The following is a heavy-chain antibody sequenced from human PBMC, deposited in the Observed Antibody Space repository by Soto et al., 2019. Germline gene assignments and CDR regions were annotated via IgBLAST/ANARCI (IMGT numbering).Heavy chain of an antibody. V-gene: IGHV1-69*13. D-gene: IGHD4-17*01. CDR2: IIPFFGTA. J-gene: IGHJ4*02. CDR1: GGTFSTFG. CDR3: AKSAPMDAGDKYYYDF. Sequence: GASVKVSCKASGGTFSTFGISWVRQAPGQGLEWMGGIIPFFGTAGYSRKFEDRITITADESTNTVYMDLRSLTSEDTAIYYCAKSAPMDAGDKYYYDFWGQGALVTVSS.